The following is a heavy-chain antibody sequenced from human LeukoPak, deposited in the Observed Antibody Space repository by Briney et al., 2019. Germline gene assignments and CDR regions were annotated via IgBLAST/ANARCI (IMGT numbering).Heavy chain of an antibody. CDR3: ARGHHWNIDY. CDR1: GGSFSGYY. J-gene: IGHJ4*02. D-gene: IGHD1-1*01. V-gene: IGHV4-34*01. Sequence: KPSETLSLTCAVYGGSFSGYYWSWIRQPPGKGLEWIGEINHSGSTNYNPSLKSRVTISVDTSKNQFSLKLSSVTAADTAVYYCARGHHWNIDYWGQGTLVTVSS. CDR2: INHSGST.